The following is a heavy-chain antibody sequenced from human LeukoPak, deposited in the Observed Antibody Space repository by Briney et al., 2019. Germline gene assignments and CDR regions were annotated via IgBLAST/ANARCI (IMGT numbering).Heavy chain of an antibody. J-gene: IGHJ6*03. Sequence: GGSLRLSCAASGFTFSNAWMSWARQAPGKGLEWVGRIKSKTDGGTTDYAAPVKGRFTISRDDSKNTLYLQMNSLKTEDTAVYYCTTGGYYLVYYYYYMDVWGNGTTVTVSS. CDR3: TTGGYYLVYYYYYMDV. V-gene: IGHV3-15*01. CDR2: IKSKTDGGTT. D-gene: IGHD3-22*01. CDR1: GFTFSNAW.